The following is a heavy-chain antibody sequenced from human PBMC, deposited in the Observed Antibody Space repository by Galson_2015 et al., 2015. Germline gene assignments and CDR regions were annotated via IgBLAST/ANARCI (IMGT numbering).Heavy chain of an antibody. J-gene: IGHJ4*02. CDR2: LSHTGSSI. CDR3: AKDRRAVVMSAIDY. V-gene: IGHV3-23*01. D-gene: IGHD2-21*02. Sequence: SMRLSYAASGFTFSSSAMNWVRQAPGKGLEWVSALSHTGSSIYYADSVMVRVTILRDNSKNSLYLHLNSLRADDTAVYYCAKDRRAVVMSAIDYWGQGTQVTVSS. CDR1: GFTFSSSA.